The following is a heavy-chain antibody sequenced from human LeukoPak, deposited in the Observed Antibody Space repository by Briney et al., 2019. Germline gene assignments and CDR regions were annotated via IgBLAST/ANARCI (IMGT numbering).Heavy chain of an antibody. V-gene: IGHV3-30*04. Sequence: GGSLSLSCAASGFTFSSYAMHWVRQAPGKGLEWVAVISFDGSNKYYADSVKGRFTISRDKSKNTLHLQMNSLTAEDTAIYYCAKATGTLGNWGQGTLVTVSS. CDR3: AKATGTLGN. D-gene: IGHD1-1*01. J-gene: IGHJ4*02. CDR1: GFTFSSYA. CDR2: ISFDGSNK.